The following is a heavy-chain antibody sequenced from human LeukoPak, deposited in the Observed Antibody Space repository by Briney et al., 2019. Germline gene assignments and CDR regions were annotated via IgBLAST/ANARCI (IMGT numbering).Heavy chain of an antibody. V-gene: IGHV4-4*07. CDR1: GGSTSSYY. CDR2: IYTSGST. Sequence: SETLSLTCTVSGGSTSSYYWSWIRQPAGKGLEWIGRIYTSGSTNYNPSLKSRVTMSVDTSKNQFSLKLSSVTAADTAVYYCARSTWRYDILTGYYKGAFDIWGQGTMVTVSS. CDR3: ARSTWRYDILTGYYKGAFDI. D-gene: IGHD3-9*01. J-gene: IGHJ3*02.